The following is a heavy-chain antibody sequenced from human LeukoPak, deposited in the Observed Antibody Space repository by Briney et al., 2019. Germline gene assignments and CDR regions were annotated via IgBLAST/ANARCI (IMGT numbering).Heavy chain of an antibody. V-gene: IGHV3-23*01. J-gene: IGHJ3*01. CDR1: GFTFDNYA. D-gene: IGHD5-18*01. CDR2: IRGGGAVT. Sequence: GGPLRLSCAAAGFTFDNYAMSWVRQAQGQGLEWVSYIRGGGAVTHYADSVRGRFTISRDNSKNTLDLHMNTLRAEDTAIYYCSESSSSYGNDAFDVWGQGTMVTVSS. CDR3: SESSSSYGNDAFDV.